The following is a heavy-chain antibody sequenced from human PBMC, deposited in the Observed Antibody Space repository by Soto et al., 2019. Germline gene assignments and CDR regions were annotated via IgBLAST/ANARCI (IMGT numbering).Heavy chain of an antibody. CDR2: ISASGDTT. J-gene: IGHJ4*02. D-gene: IGHD1-20*01. CDR1: GFPFSAYA. CDR3: AKRYPGSPSHFDY. Sequence: PGGSLRLSCAASGFPFSAYAMNWVRQTPEKGLEWVSAISASGDTTYYADSVKGRFTISRDNSKNTLFLQMNSLRAEDTAVYYCAKRYPGSPSHFDYWGQGTLVTVSS. V-gene: IGHV3-23*01.